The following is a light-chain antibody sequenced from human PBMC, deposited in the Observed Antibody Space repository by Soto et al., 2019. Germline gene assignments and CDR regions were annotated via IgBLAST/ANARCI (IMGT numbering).Light chain of an antibody. J-gene: IGKJ1*01. CDR1: QGIGYY. CDR3: QQRGNWPPTWT. V-gene: IGKV3-11*01. Sequence: EIVLTQSPATLSLSPGERATLSCRASQGIGYYLAWYQEKPGQAPRLLIYDASIRATGIPARFSGSWSGTDFTLTINGLEPEDSAVYYCQQRGNWPPTWTFGQGTKVEIK. CDR2: DAS.